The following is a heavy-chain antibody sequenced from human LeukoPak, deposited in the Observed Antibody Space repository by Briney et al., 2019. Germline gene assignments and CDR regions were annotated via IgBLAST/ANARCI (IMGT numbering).Heavy chain of an antibody. CDR2: INPSGGST. J-gene: IGHJ6*02. CDR3: ASDTPPNGAKESYYGMDV. V-gene: IGHV1-46*01. Sequence: ASVKVSCKASGYTFTSYYMHWVRQAPGQGLEWMGIINPSGGSTSYAQKFQGRVTMTRDTSTSTVYMELSSLRSEDTAVYYCASDTPPNGAKESYYGMDVWGQGTTVTVSS. CDR1: GYTFTSYY.